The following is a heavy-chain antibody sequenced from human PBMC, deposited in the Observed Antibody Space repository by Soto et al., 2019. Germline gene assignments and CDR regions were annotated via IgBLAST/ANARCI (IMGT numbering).Heavy chain of an antibody. D-gene: IGHD1-26*01. Sequence: GGSLRLSCAASGFTFSDYGIDWIRQAPGKGLEWVAVISHEGGTQYYADSVRSRFTVSRDNSKNILYLQMDSLRPEDTAVYFCAKEGSPKVSRWDDFWGQGILVTVSS. J-gene: IGHJ4*02. CDR2: ISHEGGTQ. CDR1: GFTFSDYG. V-gene: IGHV3-30*18. CDR3: AKEGSPKVSRWDDF.